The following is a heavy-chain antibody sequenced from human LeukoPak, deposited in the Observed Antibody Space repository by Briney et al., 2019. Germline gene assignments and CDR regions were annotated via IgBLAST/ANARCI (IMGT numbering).Heavy chain of an antibody. CDR1: GFTFSTYS. CDR3: ARDCSSTICYDTPDFDY. J-gene: IGHJ4*02. Sequence: GGSLRLSCAASGFTFSTYSMNWVRQAPGKGLEWVSYISTSGSIIYYADSVKGRFTISRDNAKNSLCLQMNSLRAEDTAVYFCARDCSSTICYDTPDFDYWGQGTLVTVSS. V-gene: IGHV3-48*01. D-gene: IGHD2-2*01. CDR2: ISTSGSII.